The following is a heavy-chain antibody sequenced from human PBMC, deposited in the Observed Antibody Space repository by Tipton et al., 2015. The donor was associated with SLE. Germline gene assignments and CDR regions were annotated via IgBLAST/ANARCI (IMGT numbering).Heavy chain of an antibody. V-gene: IGHV4-34*01. CDR2: VNHSGST. CDR1: GGSFSDYF. CDR3: ARCTIFGVVRGSFGS. J-gene: IGHJ4*02. D-gene: IGHD3-3*01. Sequence: TLSLTCAVYGGSFSDYFWTWIRQSPGKGLEWIGDVNHSGSTDYHPSLKSRVTMSVDTSKNQFSLKLTSVTAADTAPYYCARCTIFGVVRGSFGSWGQGTLVTVS.